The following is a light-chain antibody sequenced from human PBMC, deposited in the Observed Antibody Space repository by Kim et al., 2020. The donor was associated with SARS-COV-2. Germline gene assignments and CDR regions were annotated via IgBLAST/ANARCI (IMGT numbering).Light chain of an antibody. V-gene: IGLV1-51*01. CDR2: DNN. J-gene: IGLJ2*01. CDR3: GTWDNSLSGGV. CDR1: SSNIGNNY. Sequence: GQKVTISCSGSSSNIGNNYVSWYQQLPATAPKLLIYDNNKRPSGIPDRFSGSKSGTSATLDITGLQTGDEADYHCGTWDNSLSGGVFGGGTQLTVL.